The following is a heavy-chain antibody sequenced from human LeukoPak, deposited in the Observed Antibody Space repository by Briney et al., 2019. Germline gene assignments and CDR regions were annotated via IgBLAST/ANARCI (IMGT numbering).Heavy chain of an antibody. Sequence: GGSLRLSCAASGFTFDDYGMSWVRQAPGKGLEWVSYISSSGSTIYYADSVKGRFTISRDNAKNSLYLQMNSLRAEDTAVYYCARHRYDSSGYYPGDFDYWGQGTLVTVSS. CDR3: ARHRYDSSGYYPGDFDY. CDR2: ISSSGSTI. V-gene: IGHV3-48*04. CDR1: GFTFDDYG. D-gene: IGHD3-22*01. J-gene: IGHJ4*02.